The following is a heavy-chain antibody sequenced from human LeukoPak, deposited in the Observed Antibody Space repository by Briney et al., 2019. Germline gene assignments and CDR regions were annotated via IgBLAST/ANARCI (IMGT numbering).Heavy chain of an antibody. CDR3: ARGGVANFDY. J-gene: IGHJ4*02. CDR1: GFALSGYW. D-gene: IGHD5-12*01. CDR2: INHDRSET. V-gene: IGHV3-7*04. Sequence: QSGGSLRLSCAASGFALSGYWMTWVRQAPGEGLEWVATINHDRSETYYVDSVKGRFTISRDNAENSLYLQMQGLSAEDIAVYYCARGGVANFDYWGQGTLVTVSS.